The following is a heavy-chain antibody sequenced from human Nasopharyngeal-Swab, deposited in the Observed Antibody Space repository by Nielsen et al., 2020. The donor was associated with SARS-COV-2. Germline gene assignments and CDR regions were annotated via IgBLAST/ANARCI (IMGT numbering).Heavy chain of an antibody. Sequence: WIRQPPGKGLEWIGHIYYSGSTNYNPSLKSRVTISVDTSKNQFSLKLSSVTAADTAVYYCARLTYYYDSSGYTNTHPDYWGQGTLVTVSS. CDR3: ARLTYYYDSSGYTNTHPDY. V-gene: IGHV4-59*08. D-gene: IGHD3-22*01. J-gene: IGHJ4*02. CDR2: IYYSGST.